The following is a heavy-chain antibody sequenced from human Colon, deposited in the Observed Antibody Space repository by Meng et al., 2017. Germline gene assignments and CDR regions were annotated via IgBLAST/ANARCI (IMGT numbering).Heavy chain of an antibody. Sequence: QAQTQESGPGMVKPSGTLSLTCAVSGTSISRSNWWTWVRQAPGKGLEWIGEIYHIGSTNYNPSLKSRVTILVDESKNEFSLKLTSVTAADTAVYYCARENDSGNSYDHWGRETLVTVSS. CDR2: IYHIGST. CDR1: GTSISRSNW. CDR3: ARENDSGNSYDH. D-gene: IGHD3-10*01. J-gene: IGHJ4*02. V-gene: IGHV4-4*02.